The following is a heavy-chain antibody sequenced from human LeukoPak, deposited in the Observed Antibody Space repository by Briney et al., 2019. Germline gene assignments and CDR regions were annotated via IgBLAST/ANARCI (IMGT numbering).Heavy chain of an antibody. CDR1: RFPFSNAW. Sequence: KSGGSLRLSCAASRFPFSNAWMSWVRQAPGKGLEWVGRIKSKTDGGTTDYAAPVKGRFTVSRDDSKNTLYLQMNSLKTEDTAVYYCSTASQYSYLSYYYYSMDVWGKGTTVTVSS. D-gene: IGHD5-18*01. J-gene: IGHJ6*03. V-gene: IGHV3-15*01. CDR3: STASQYSYLSYYYYSMDV. CDR2: IKSKTDGGTT.